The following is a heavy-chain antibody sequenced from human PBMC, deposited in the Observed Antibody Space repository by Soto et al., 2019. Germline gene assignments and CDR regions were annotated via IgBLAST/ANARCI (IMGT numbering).Heavy chain of an antibody. CDR1: GFTFSSYA. CDR2: ISVSGGST. J-gene: IGHJ4*02. D-gene: IGHD3-22*01. CDR3: AKAACSDYYPVYY. V-gene: IGHV3-23*01. Sequence: EVQLLESGGGLVQPGGSLRLYCAASGFTFSSYAMSWFRQAPGKGLEWVSSISVSGGSTYYADSVKGRFTISRDNSKGTLLLHINSLRAEATAVYYYAKAACSDYYPVYYWGQGTLFTVSS.